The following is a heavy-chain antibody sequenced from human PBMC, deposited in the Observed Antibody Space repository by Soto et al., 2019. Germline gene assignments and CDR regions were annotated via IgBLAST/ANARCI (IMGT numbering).Heavy chain of an antibody. Sequence: ASVKVSCKASGYTFTSYGISWVRQAPGQGLEWMGWISAYNGNTNYAQKLQGRVTMTTDTSTSTAYMELRSLRSDDTAVYYCARDRPFLTGYYPRSPDAFDIWGQGTMVTVSS. D-gene: IGHD3-9*01. V-gene: IGHV1-18*01. CDR1: GYTFTSYG. J-gene: IGHJ3*02. CDR2: ISAYNGNT. CDR3: ARDRPFLTGYYPRSPDAFDI.